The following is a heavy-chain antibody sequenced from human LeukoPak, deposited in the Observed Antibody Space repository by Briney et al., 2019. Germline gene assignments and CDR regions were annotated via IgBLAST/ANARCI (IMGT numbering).Heavy chain of an antibody. CDR1: GFTFSSYW. CDR3: SGGGSGWYSNY. CDR2: INTDGSST. D-gene: IGHD6-19*01. Sequence: GGSLRLSCAASGFTFSSYWMHWVRQAPGRGLVWVSRINTDGSSTNYADSVKGRFTISRDNAKNTLYLQMNNLRAEDTAVYYCSGGGSGWYSNYWGQGTLVTVSS. V-gene: IGHV3-74*01. J-gene: IGHJ4*02.